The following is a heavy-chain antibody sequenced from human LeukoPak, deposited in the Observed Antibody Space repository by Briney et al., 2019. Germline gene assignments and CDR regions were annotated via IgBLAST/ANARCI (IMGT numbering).Heavy chain of an antibody. Sequence: SQTLSLTCTVSGGSISSGGYYWSWIRQHPGKGLEWIGYIYYSGSTYYNPSFKSRVTISVDTSKNQFSLKLSSVIAADTAVYYCARTYYYGSGRWETSQRLGEYWGQGTLVTVSS. CDR1: GGSISSGGYY. J-gene: IGHJ4*02. V-gene: IGHV4-31*03. CDR2: IYYSGST. CDR3: ARTYYYGSGRWETSQRLGEY. D-gene: IGHD3-10*01.